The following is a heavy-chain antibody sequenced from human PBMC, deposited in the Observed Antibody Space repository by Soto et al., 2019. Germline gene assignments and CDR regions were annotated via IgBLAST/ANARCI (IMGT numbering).Heavy chain of an antibody. D-gene: IGHD6-13*01. CDR2: ISGSGGST. CDR1: GFTFSSYA. J-gene: IGHJ3*02. Sequence: EVQLLESGGGLVQPGGSLRLSCAASGFTFSSYAMSWVRQAPGKGLEWVSAISGSGGSTYYADSVKGRFTISGDNPKNALYLQLNRLRAENTAVYYCAKDRRDGSSWFGAFDISGQGTMVTVAS. CDR3: AKDRRDGSSWFGAFDI. V-gene: IGHV3-23*01.